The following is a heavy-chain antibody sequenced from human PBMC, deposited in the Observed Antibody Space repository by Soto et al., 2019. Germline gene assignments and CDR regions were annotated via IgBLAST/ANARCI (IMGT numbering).Heavy chain of an antibody. J-gene: IGHJ4*02. CDR3: AKDGIAWH. CDR2: ITWDGINI. D-gene: IGHD2-15*01. V-gene: IGHV3-43*01. CDR1: GFTFGDYT. Sequence: GGSLRLSCTASGFTFGDYTMHWVRQAQGKGLEWVSLITWDGINIEYADSVRGRFTISRDNSKNSLYLQMNGLRHEDTAFYYCAKDGIAWHWGQGTLVTVSS.